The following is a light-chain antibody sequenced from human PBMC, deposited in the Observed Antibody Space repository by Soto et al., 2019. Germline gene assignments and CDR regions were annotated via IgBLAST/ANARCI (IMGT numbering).Light chain of an antibody. CDR3: QQYNNRPPWT. CDR1: QSVSSD. J-gene: IGKJ1*01. CDR2: DAS. Sequence: IVMTQSPATLSVSPWERATLSCRASQSVSSDLAWYHQKPGQAPRLLIYDASTRATGIPARFSGSGSGTEFSLTITSLQSEDFALYYCQQYNNRPPWTFGQGTKVDIK. V-gene: IGKV3-15*01.